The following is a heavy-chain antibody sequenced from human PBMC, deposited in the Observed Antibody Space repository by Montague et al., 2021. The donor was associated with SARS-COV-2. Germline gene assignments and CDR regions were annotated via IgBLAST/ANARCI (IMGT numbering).Heavy chain of an antibody. Sequence: SETLSLTCTVSGDSISNYYWNWIRQPPGKGLEWIGYIYYNGGTYYNSSLKNRVTIVVDTSQNQLSLRLSSVTAADTAVYYCVRFFGMTLATTSRGYDYGGQGTLVTVSS. D-gene: IGHD1-26*01. CDR1: GDSISNYY. J-gene: IGHJ4*02. V-gene: IGHV4-59*12. CDR2: IYYNGGT. CDR3: VRFFGMTLATTSRGYDY.